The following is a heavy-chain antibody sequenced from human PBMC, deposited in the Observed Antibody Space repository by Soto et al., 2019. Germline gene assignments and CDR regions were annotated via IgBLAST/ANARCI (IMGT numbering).Heavy chain of an antibody. J-gene: IGHJ6*02. CDR3: ARDLSHCIGGRCFSSNGIDV. D-gene: IGHD2-15*01. CDR1: GFSFDSYA. Sequence: QVHLVESGGGVVQPGRSLTLSCAPSGFSFDSYAMHWVRQAPGTLEWFAIIAYDGVNKFYADAVRGRFTLSRDNSKNTLYVQMDSLRGDDTAVYYCARDLSHCIGGRCFSSNGIDVWGQGTTVTVSS. CDR2: IAYDGVNK. V-gene: IGHV3-30-3*01.